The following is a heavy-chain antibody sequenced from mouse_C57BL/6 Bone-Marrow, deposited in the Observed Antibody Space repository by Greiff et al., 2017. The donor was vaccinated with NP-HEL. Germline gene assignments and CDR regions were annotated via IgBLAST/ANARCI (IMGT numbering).Heavy chain of an antibody. Sequence: EVTLQESGGGLVQPGGSLKLSCAASGFTFNDYGMAWVRQAPRKGPEWVAFISNLAYSIYYADTVTGRFTISRENAKDTLYLEMSSLRSEDTAMYYCARQPGAMDYWGQGTSVTVSS. CDR3: ARQPGAMDY. CDR2: ISNLAYSI. CDR1: GFTFNDYG. V-gene: IGHV5-15*01. J-gene: IGHJ4*01.